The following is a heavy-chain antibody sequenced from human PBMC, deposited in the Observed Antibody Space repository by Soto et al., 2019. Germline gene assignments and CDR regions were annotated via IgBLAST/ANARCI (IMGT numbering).Heavy chain of an antibody. V-gene: IGHV3-15*01. CDR3: TTDPPNYYDSSGYYSFGY. Sequence: GSLRLSCAASGFTFSNAWMSWVRQAPGKGLEWVGRIKSKTDGGTTDYAAPVKGRFTISRDDSKNTLYLQMNSLKTEDTAVYYCTTDPPNYYDSSGYYSFGYWGQETLVTVSS. CDR2: IKSKTDGGTT. D-gene: IGHD3-22*01. J-gene: IGHJ4*02. CDR1: GFTFSNAW.